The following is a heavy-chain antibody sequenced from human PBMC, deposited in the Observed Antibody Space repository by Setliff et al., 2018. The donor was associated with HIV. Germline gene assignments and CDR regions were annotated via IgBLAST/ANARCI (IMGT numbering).Heavy chain of an antibody. CDR3: ARVNGGNTPYYFDS. D-gene: IGHD2-15*01. CDR1: GGAFSSYA. V-gene: IGHV1-69*13. J-gene: IGHJ4*02. CDR2: IIPVFGTP. Sequence: SVKVSCKASGGAFSSYAINWVRQAPGQGLEWMGGIIPVFGTPNYAQKFQGRATITADESTSTSSMELSSLGSEDTAVYYCARVNGGNTPYYFDSWGQGTLVTVSS.